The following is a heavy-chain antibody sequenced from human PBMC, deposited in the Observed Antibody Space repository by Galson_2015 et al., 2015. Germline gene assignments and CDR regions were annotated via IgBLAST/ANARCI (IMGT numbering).Heavy chain of an antibody. Sequence: SLRLSCAASGFPFCSYTMNWVRQAPGKGLQWVSSISGRSTFIFYSDSVKGRFTISRDNAKNSLSLQMNSLRGDDTAVYYCTRHLGIGSGSPEFWGQGTLVAVSS. CDR1: GFPFCSYT. V-gene: IGHV3-21*01. CDR2: ISGRSTFI. D-gene: IGHD7-27*01. CDR3: TRHLGIGSGSPEF. J-gene: IGHJ4*02.